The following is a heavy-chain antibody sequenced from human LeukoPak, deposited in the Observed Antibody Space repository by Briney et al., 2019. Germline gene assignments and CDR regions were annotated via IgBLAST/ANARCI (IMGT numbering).Heavy chain of an antibody. D-gene: IGHD5-18*01. J-gene: IGHJ4*02. CDR3: ARHRHTAIRKAYYFDH. CDR1: GGSISSSSYY. V-gene: IGHV4-39*01. Sequence: PSETLSLTCTVSGGSISSSSYYWGWIRQPPGKGLEWIGSIYYSGSTYYNPSLKSRVTISVDTSKNQFSLKLSSVTAADTAVYYCARHRHTAIRKAYYFDHWGQGTLVIVSS. CDR2: IYYSGST.